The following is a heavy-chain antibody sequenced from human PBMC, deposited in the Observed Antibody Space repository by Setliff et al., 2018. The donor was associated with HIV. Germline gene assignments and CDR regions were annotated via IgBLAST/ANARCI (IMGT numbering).Heavy chain of an antibody. CDR3: ARQGNWEFDY. Sequence: GGSLRLSCAASGFTFSSYSMNWVRQAPGKGLEWVSYISSSSSYTHYADSVKGRFTISRDNAKNSLSLQMKSLRAEDTAVYYCARQGNWEFDYWGQGTLVTVSS. V-gene: IGHV3-21*04. CDR2: ISSSSSYT. J-gene: IGHJ4*02. D-gene: IGHD7-27*01. CDR1: GFTFSSYS.